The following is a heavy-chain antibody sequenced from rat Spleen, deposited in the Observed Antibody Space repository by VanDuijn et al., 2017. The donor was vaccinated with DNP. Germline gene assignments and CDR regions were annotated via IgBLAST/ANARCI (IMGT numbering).Heavy chain of an antibody. V-gene: IGHV5-7*01. Sequence: EVQLVESGGGLVQPGRSMKLSCAASGFTFSNYDMAWVRQAPKKGLEWVATISYDGSSTYYRDSVKGRFTISRDNAKSTLYLQMDSLRSEDTATYYCTTGHYYSGLDYWGQGVMVTVSS. CDR1: GFTFSNYD. CDR3: TTGHYYSGLDY. CDR2: ISYDGSST. D-gene: IGHD1-1*01. J-gene: IGHJ2*01.